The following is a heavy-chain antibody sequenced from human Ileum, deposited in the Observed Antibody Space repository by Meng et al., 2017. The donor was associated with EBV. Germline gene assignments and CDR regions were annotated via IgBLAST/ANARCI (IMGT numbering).Heavy chain of an antibody. Sequence: QVQLQQWGAGLFNPSGTLALTCAVYGGSFSSYYWTWIRQPPGKGLEWIGEINHIGSTNYNPSLKSRVAITVDKNQFSLKLSSVTAADTAVYYCARGFYTYGSSCFDYWGQGTLVTVSS. J-gene: IGHJ4*02. CDR1: GGSFSSYY. CDR2: INHIGST. CDR3: ARGFYTYGSSCFDY. D-gene: IGHD6-13*01. V-gene: IGHV4-34*01.